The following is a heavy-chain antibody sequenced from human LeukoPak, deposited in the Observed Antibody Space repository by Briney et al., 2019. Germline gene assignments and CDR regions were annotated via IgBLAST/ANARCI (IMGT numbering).Heavy chain of an antibody. J-gene: IGHJ3*02. CDR2: IGTSGAT. V-gene: IGHV3-13*01. Sequence: GGSLRLSCAASGFTFSSYDMHWVRQAPGKGLEWVSGIGTSGATYYLGSVKGRFTISRENAKNSLYLQMNNLRAGDTAVYYCARRSGALEKVFDIGGKGTMVTVSP. CDR3: ARRSGALEKVFDI. D-gene: IGHD7-27*01. CDR1: GFTFSSYD.